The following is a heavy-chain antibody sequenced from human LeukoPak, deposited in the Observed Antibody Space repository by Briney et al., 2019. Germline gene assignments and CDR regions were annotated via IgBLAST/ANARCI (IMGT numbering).Heavy chain of an antibody. J-gene: IGHJ4*01. CDR3: AKGPGKEEAGRGGDY. CDR1: GYTFTSYD. Sequence: ASVKVSCKASGYTFTSYDINWVRQATGQGLEWMGWMNPNSGNTGYAQKFQGRVTMTRNTSISTAYMELSSLRAEDTAVYYCAKGPGKEEAGRGGDYWGQVPWSPSPQ. CDR2: MNPNSGNT. V-gene: IGHV1-8*01. D-gene: IGHD6-13*01.